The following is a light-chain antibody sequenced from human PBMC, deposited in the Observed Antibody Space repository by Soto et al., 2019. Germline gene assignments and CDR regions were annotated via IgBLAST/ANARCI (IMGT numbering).Light chain of an antibody. J-gene: IGLJ2*01. CDR2: DVN. V-gene: IGLV2-18*02. Sequence: QSALTQPPSMSGSPGQSITISCKGSSADIGSNNRVSWYHQPPDTAPKLIIYDVNDRPSRVPDRFSGSKSADTASLSISGLQPEDEGVYYCSSSSSNSASVLFGGGTKLTVL. CDR1: SADIGSNNR. CDR3: SSSSSNSASVL.